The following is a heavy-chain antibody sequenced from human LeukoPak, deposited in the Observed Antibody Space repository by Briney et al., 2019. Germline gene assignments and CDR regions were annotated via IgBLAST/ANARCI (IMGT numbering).Heavy chain of an antibody. V-gene: IGHV1-8*02. CDR2: MNPNSGNT. D-gene: IGHD3-22*01. J-gene: IGHJ3*02. Sequence: ASVKVSCKASGYTFTSYYMHWVRQATGQGLEWMGWMNPNSGNTGYAQKFQGRVTMTRNTSISTAYMELSSLRSEDTAVYYCARDYYDSSAHDAFDIWGQGTMVTVSS. CDR3: ARDYYDSSAHDAFDI. CDR1: GYTFTSYY.